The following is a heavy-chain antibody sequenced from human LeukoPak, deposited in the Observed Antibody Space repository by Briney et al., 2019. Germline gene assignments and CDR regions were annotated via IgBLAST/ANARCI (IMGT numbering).Heavy chain of an antibody. D-gene: IGHD3-22*01. J-gene: IGHJ4*02. CDR3: ARRDYGDYVGYYDSSGYFDY. CDR1: GGSISSSSYY. V-gene: IGHV4-39*01. CDR2: IYYSGST. Sequence: SETLSLTCTVSGGSISSSSYYRGWIRQPPGKGLGWIGSIYYSGSTYYNPSLKSRVTISVDTSKNQFSLKLSSVTAADTAVYYCARRDYGDYVGYYDSSGYFDYWGQGTLVTVSS.